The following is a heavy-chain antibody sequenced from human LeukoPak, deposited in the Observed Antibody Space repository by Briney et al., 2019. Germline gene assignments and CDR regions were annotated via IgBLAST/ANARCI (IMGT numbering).Heavy chain of an antibody. D-gene: IGHD3-16*02. CDR3: AGRYVWGSYRPLRY. J-gene: IGHJ4*02. CDR1: GGSFSGYY. CDR2: INHSGST. Sequence: PSETLSLTCAVYGGSFSGYYWSWIRQPPGKGLEWVGEINHSGSTNYNPSLKSRVTISVDTSKNQFSLKLSSATAADTAVYYCAGRYVWGSYRPLRYWGQGTLVTVSS. V-gene: IGHV4-34*01.